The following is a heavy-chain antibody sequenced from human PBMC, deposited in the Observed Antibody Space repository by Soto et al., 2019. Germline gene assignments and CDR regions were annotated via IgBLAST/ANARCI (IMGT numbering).Heavy chain of an antibody. J-gene: IGHJ3*02. CDR3: ARVGLEDTAAFAI. CDR1: GYTFTGYY. CDR2: INPNSGGT. Sequence: AAVKVSCKASGYTFTGYYMHWVLQAPGQGLEWMGWINPNSGGTNYAQKFQGWVTMTRDTSISTAYMELSRLRSDDTAVYYSARVGLEDTAAFAIWSQGTMVTVSS. D-gene: IGHD1-26*01. V-gene: IGHV1-2*04.